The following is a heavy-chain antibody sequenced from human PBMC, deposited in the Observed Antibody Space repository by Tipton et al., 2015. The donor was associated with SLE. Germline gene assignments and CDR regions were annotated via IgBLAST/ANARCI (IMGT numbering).Heavy chain of an antibody. D-gene: IGHD6-13*01. V-gene: IGHV3-64D*06. J-gene: IGHJ3*02. Sequence: GSLRLSCSASGFTLSGYQMHWVRQAPGKGLEYVSAISKNGETTYYADSVKGRFTMSIDSSKNTLYLEMRSLRAEDTAVYYCARDRVGSSWYAPLDAFDIWGQGTMVTVSS. CDR2: ISKNGETT. CDR3: ARDRVGSSWYAPLDAFDI. CDR1: GFTLSGYQ.